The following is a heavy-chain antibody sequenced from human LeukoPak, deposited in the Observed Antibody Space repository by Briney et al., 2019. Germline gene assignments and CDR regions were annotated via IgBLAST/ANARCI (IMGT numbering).Heavy chain of an antibody. CDR2: IYYSGST. J-gene: IGHJ3*02. V-gene: IGHV4-59*01. Sequence: SETLSLTCTVSGGSISSYYWSWIRQPPGKVLEWIGYIYYSGSTNYNPSLKSRVTISVDTSKNQFSPKLSSVTAADTAVYYCARDLLPLDPFDIWGQGTMVTVSS. CDR1: GGSISSYY. CDR3: ARDLLPLDPFDI.